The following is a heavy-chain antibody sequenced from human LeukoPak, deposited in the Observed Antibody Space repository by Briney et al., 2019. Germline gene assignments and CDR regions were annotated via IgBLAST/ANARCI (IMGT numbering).Heavy chain of an antibody. D-gene: IGHD6-19*01. Sequence: PGGSLRLSCAASGFTFSSYAMHWVRQAPGKGLEWVAVISYDGSNKYYADSVKGRFTISRDNSKNTLYLQMNSLRAEDTAVYYCARSPGQWLVDYWGQGTLVTVSS. CDR3: ARSPGQWLVDY. J-gene: IGHJ4*02. CDR2: ISYDGSNK. V-gene: IGHV3-30*04. CDR1: GFTFSSYA.